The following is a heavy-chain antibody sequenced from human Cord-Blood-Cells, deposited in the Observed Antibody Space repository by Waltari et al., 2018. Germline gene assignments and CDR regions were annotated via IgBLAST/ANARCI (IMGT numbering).Heavy chain of an antibody. CDR1: GYTLTELS. V-gene: IGHV1-24*01. Sequence: QVQLVQSGAEVKKPGASVKVSCKVSGYTLTELSMHWVRQAPGKGHEWMGGFDPEDGETIYGQKFQGRGTMTEDTSTDTAYMELSSLRSEDTAVYYCATGRKPDDILTISYYYGMDVWGQGTTVTVSS. CDR2: FDPEDGET. CDR3: ATGRKPDDILTISYYYGMDV. J-gene: IGHJ6*02. D-gene: IGHD3-9*01.